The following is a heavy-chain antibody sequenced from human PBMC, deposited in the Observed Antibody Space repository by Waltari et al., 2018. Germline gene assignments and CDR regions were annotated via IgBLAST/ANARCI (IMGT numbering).Heavy chain of an antibody. CDR2: INSDGSST. Sequence: EVQLVESGGGLVQPGGSLRLSCAASGFTFSSYWMHWVRQAPGKGLVWVSRINSDGSSTSYADSVKGRFTISRDNAKNTLYLQMNSLRAEDTAVYYCARVPILWWTVGGMDVWGQGTTVTVSS. CDR1: GFTFSSYW. CDR3: ARVPILWWTVGGMDV. J-gene: IGHJ6*02. V-gene: IGHV3-74*01. D-gene: IGHD2-21*01.